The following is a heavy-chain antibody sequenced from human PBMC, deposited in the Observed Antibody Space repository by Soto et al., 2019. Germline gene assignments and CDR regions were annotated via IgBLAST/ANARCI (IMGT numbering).Heavy chain of an antibody. J-gene: IGHJ6*02. CDR1: GGTFSSYA. D-gene: IGHD1-20*01. CDR2: IIPIFGTA. V-gene: IGHV1-69*13. Sequence: GASVKVSCKASGGTFSSYAISWVRQAPGQGLEWMGGIIPIFGTANYAQKFQGRVTITADESTSTAYMELSSLRSEDTAVYYCARWALGITGNYYYGMDVWGQGTTVTVSS. CDR3: ARWALGITGNYYYGMDV.